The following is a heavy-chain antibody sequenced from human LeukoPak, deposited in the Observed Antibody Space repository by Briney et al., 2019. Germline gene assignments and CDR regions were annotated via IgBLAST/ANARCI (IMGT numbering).Heavy chain of an antibody. CDR2: IYYSGST. D-gene: IGHD3-22*01. CDR3: ARLQEDYYDSSGYYGGAWFDY. Sequence: SETLSLTCTVSGGSISSSSYYWGWIRQPPGKGLEWIGSIYYSGSTYYNPSLKSRVTISVDTSKNQFSLKLSSVTAADTAVYYCARLQEDYYDSSGYYGGAWFDYWGQGTLVTVSS. J-gene: IGHJ4*02. V-gene: IGHV4-39*01. CDR1: GGSISSSSYY.